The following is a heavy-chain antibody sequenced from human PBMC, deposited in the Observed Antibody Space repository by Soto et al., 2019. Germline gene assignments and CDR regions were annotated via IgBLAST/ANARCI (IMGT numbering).Heavy chain of an antibody. D-gene: IGHD2-15*01. Sequence: QVQLVQSGAEVKKPGSSVKVSCKASGGTFSSYAISWVRQAPGQGLEWMGGIIPIFGTANYAQKFQGRVTSPAEESTSTAYRELSILRSEDTAVYYCARPPGGRGYYYGMDVWGQGTTVTVSS. CDR3: ARPPGGRGYYYGMDV. V-gene: IGHV1-69*12. J-gene: IGHJ6*02. CDR2: IIPIFGTA. CDR1: GGTFSSYA.